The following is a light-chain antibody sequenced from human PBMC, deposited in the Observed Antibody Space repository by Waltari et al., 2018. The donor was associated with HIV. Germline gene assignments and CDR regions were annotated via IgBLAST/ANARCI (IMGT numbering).Light chain of an antibody. CDR1: SRDVGDYNY. V-gene: IGLV2-11*01. CDR3: CSYADDYTWV. CDR2: DVN. Sequence: QSALTQPRSVSGSPGQSVTIPCTGTSRDVGDYNYVSWYQQHPAKAPKLMIFDVNKRPSGVPDRFSGSKSGNTASLTISGLQAEDEADYYCCSYADDYTWVFGGGTKLTVL. J-gene: IGLJ3*02.